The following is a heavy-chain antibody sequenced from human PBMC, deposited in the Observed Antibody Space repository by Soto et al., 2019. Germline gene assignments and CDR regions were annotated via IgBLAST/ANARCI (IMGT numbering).Heavy chain of an antibody. CDR3: ARDWYGRDGNWFDP. J-gene: IGHJ5*02. D-gene: IGHD4-17*01. CDR2: IIPIFGTA. V-gene: IGHV1-69*12. Sequence: QVQLVQSGAEVKKPGSSVKVSCKASGGTFSSYAISWVRQAPGQGLEWMGGIIPIFGTANYAQKCQGRVTITADESTSTAYMELSSLRSEDTAVYYCARDWYGRDGNWFDPWGQGTLVTVSS. CDR1: GGTFSSYA.